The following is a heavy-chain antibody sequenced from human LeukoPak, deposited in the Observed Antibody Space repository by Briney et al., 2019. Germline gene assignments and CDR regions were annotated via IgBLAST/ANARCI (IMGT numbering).Heavy chain of an antibody. D-gene: IGHD2-8*01. CDR3: ARGRSMRFDP. J-gene: IGHJ5*02. CDR1: GGSFSGYY. Sequence: SETLSLTCAVYGGSFSGYYWSWIRQPPGNGLEWIGEINHSGSTNYNPSLKSRVTISVDTSKNQFSLKLSSVTAADTAVYYCARGRSMRFDPWGQGTLVTVSS. V-gene: IGHV4-34*01. CDR2: INHSGST.